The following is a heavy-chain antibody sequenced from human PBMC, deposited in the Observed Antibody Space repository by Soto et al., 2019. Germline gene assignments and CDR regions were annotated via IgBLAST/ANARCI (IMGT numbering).Heavy chain of an antibody. CDR1: GGSSIGYY. V-gene: IGHV4-34*01. CDR2: ISRGGST. D-gene: IGHD5-18*01. J-gene: IGHJ6*02. CDR3: ARVRRGSFCYGTQNYYYGKDV. Sequence: SETLCLTCAVYGGSSIGYYWSWIRQSPGRGLEWIGEISRGGSTNYNPSFESRATVSLDTSKKQFSLKMSSVTAADTAVYYCARVRRGSFCYGTQNYYYGKDVWGQGTTVTVSS.